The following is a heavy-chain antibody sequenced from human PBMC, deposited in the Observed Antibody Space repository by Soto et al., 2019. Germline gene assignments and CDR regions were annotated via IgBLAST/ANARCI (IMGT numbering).Heavy chain of an antibody. CDR1: GASVRSDAYY. J-gene: IGHJ6*02. V-gene: IGHV4-30-4*01. CDR3: AREVNNYYGMDV. CDR2: ISYSGST. Sequence: PSGPLALTSSSSGASVRSDAYYWSWFRQPPGKGLEWIGYISYSGSTYYNPSLKSRITISVDTPKTQFSLILSSVTAADTAVFYCAREVNNYYGMDVWGQGTTVTVSS.